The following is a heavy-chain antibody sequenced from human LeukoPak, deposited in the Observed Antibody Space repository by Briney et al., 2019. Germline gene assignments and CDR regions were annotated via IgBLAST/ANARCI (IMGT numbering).Heavy chain of an antibody. J-gene: IGHJ6*03. D-gene: IGHD3-3*01. Sequence: SETLSLTCAVYGGSFSGYYWSWIRQPPGKGLEWIGEINHSGSTNYNPSLKSRVTISVDTSKNQFSLKLSSVTAADTAVYYCARDTGTTIWSGYYNYHYYMDVWGKGTTVTVSS. V-gene: IGHV4-34*01. CDR3: ARDTGTTIWSGYYNYHYYMDV. CDR2: INHSGST. CDR1: GGSFSGYY.